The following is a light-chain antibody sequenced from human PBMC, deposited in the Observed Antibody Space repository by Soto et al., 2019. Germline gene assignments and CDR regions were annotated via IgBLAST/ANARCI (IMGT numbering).Light chain of an antibody. Sequence: DIQITQSPSTLSASVGDRVTITCRASEFISKFLAWYQQKPGTAPKLLISQASRLESGVPSRFSGSGSGTEFTLTITSLQPDDFATYYCQHYTSYLETFGQGTKVEIK. CDR3: QHYTSYLET. V-gene: IGKV1-5*03. CDR1: EFISKF. J-gene: IGKJ1*01. CDR2: QAS.